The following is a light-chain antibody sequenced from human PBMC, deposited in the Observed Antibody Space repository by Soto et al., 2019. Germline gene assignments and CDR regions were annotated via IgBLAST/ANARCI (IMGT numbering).Light chain of an antibody. CDR3: QQYNNWPTT. J-gene: IGKJ1*01. Sequence: EIVMTQSPATLSVSPGERATLSCRASQSVSGNLAWYQQKPGQAPRLLIYGASTRATGIQARFSGSGSGTEFTLTISSLQSEDFAVYYCQQYNNWPTTFGQGTKVEIK. CDR1: QSVSGN. V-gene: IGKV3D-15*01. CDR2: GAS.